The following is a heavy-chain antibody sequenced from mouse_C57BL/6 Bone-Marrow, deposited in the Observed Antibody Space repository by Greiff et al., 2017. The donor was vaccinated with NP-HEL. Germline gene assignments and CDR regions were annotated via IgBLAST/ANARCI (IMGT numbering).Heavy chain of an antibody. J-gene: IGHJ2*01. CDR2: IYPRSGNT. CDR1: GYTFTSYG. V-gene: IGHV1-81*01. D-gene: IGHD1-1*01. CDR3: ATYYYGSRGYFDY. Sequence: QVQLKESGAELARPGASVKLSCKASGYTFTSYGISWVKQRTGQGLEWIGEIYPRSGNTYYNEKFKGKATLTADKSSSTAYMELRSLTSEDSAVYFCATYYYGSRGYFDYWGQGTTLTVSS.